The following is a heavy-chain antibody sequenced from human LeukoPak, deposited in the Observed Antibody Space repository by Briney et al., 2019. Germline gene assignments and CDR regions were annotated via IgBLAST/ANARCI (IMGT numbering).Heavy chain of an antibody. CDR3: ARGGGYSFDY. Sequence: SETLSLTCAVYGRSFSGYYWSWIRQPPGKGLEWIGEINHSGSTNYNPSLKSRVTKSVDTSKNQFSLKLSSVTAADTAVYYCARGGGYSFDYWGQGTLVTVSS. J-gene: IGHJ4*02. V-gene: IGHV4-34*01. CDR1: GRSFSGYY. CDR2: INHSGST. D-gene: IGHD3-22*01.